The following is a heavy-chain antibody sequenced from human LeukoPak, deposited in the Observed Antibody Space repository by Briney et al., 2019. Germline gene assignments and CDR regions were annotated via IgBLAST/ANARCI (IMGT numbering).Heavy chain of an antibody. CDR3: ARGSDIITGYFDY. V-gene: IGHV4-39*07. D-gene: IGHD1-20*01. J-gene: IGHJ4*02. CDR2: IYYSGST. Sequence: PSETLSLTCIVSGGSISSISSNNYHWGWIRQPPGKGLEWIGSIYYSGSTYYNPSLKSRVTISVDRSKNHFSLKLNSVTAADTAVYYCARGSDIITGYFDYWGQGTLVTVSS. CDR1: GGSISSISSNNYH.